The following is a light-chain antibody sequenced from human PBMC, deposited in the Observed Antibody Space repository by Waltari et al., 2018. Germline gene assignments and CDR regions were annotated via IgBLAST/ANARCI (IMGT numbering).Light chain of an antibody. J-gene: IGKJ2*01. CDR3: QHYNIWPPGYT. Sequence: EMVMTQSPATLSVSPGERATLSCRASQSVGSNVAWYQQKPGQAPRLLIYGASTRATVIPARFSGSGSGTEFTLTISSLQSEDFAVYYCQHYNIWPPGYTFGQGTKLEIK. CDR1: QSVGSN. CDR2: GAS. V-gene: IGKV3-15*01.